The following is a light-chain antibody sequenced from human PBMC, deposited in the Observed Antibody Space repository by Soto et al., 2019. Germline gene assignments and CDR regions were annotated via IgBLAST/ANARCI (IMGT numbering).Light chain of an antibody. Sequence: QSVLTQPASVSGSPGQSITISCTGTSSDVGSYNLVSWYHQHPGKAPKLMIYEGSKRPSGVSNRFSGSKSGNTASLTIFGLQAEDEADYYCCSYGGSNTFVVFGGGPQLTVL. J-gene: IGLJ2*01. CDR3: CSYGGSNTFVV. V-gene: IGLV2-23*03. CDR2: EGS. CDR1: SSDVGSYNL.